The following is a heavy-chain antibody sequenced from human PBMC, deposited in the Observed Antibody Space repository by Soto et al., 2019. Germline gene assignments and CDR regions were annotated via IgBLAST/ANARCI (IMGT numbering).Heavy chain of an antibody. CDR2: IYYSGST. CDR3: AREPGYGLGAFDI. V-gene: IGHV4-31*03. D-gene: IGHD5-12*01. CDR1: GDTISSDGYY. J-gene: IGHJ3*02. Sequence: QVQLQESGPGLVKPSQTLSLACTVSGDTISSDGYYWAWIRQHPEKGLEWIGYIYYSGSTSYNPSFESRVSISVDTSQTHFSLNLNSVTAADTAVYYYAREPGYGLGAFDIWGQGTLVTVSS.